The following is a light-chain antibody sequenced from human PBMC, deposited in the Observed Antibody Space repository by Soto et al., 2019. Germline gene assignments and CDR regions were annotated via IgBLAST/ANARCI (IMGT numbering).Light chain of an antibody. CDR3: QQYNNWLIT. Sequence: EIVMTQSPATLSVSPGERATLSCRASQSVSSNLAWGQQKPGQTPRLLIYGASTRATGIPARFSGSGSGTEFTLTISSLQSEDFAVYYCQQYNNWLITFGQGTRLEIK. CDR1: QSVSSN. CDR2: GAS. J-gene: IGKJ5*01. V-gene: IGKV3-15*01.